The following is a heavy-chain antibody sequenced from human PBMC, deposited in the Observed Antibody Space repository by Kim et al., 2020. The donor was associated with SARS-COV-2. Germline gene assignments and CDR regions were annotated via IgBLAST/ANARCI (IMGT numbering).Heavy chain of an antibody. V-gene: IGHV1-18*01. CDR2: ISAYNGNT. D-gene: IGHD6-13*01. J-gene: IGHJ5*02. CDR3: ARSQSSFFSWGGWFDP. Sequence: ASVKVSCKASGYTFTSYGISWVRQAPGQGLEWKGWISAYNGNTNYAQKLQGRVTMTTDTSTSTAYMELRSLRSDDTAVYYCARSQSSFFSWGGWFDPWGQGTLVTVSS. CDR1: GYTFTSYG.